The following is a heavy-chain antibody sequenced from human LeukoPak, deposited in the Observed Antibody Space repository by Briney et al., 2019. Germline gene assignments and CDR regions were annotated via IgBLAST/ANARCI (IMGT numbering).Heavy chain of an antibody. Sequence: PGGSLRLSCAASGFTFSDHWMHWVRQVPGKGLVWVSRIKTDGSWTNDADSVKGRFTISRDNAENTLYLQMNSLRVEDTAVYYCVRGVGGSSYLDYWGQGALVTVSP. V-gene: IGHV3-74*01. CDR3: VRGVGGSSYLDY. CDR2: IKTDGSWT. D-gene: IGHD3-16*01. J-gene: IGHJ4*02. CDR1: GFTFSDHW.